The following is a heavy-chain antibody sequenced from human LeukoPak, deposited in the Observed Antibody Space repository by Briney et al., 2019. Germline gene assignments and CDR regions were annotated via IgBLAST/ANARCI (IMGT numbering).Heavy chain of an antibody. J-gene: IGHJ4*02. CDR2: IKSKTDGGTT. CDR3: TTEPTDVLRYS. CDR1: GFTFSIYW. D-gene: IGHD2-8*01. Sequence: GGSLRLSCAASGFTFSIYWMSWVRQAPGKGLEWVGRIKSKTDGGTTDYAAPVKGRFTISRDDSKNTLYLQMNSLKTEDTAVYYCTTEPTDVLRYSWGQGTLVTVSS. V-gene: IGHV3-15*01.